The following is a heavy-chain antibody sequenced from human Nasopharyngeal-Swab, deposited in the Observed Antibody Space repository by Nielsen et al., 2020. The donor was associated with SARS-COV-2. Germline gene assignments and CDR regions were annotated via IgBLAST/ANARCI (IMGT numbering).Heavy chain of an antibody. J-gene: IGHJ6*02. CDR3: ARGVGTTQPWENYYYYYGMDV. V-gene: IGHV3-33*01. CDR2: IWYDGSNK. CDR1: GFTFSSYG. Sequence: GESLKISCAASGFTFSSYGMHWVRQAPGKGLEWVAVIWYDGSNKYYADSVKGRFTISRDNSKNTLYLQMNSLRAEDTAVYYCARGVGTTQPWENYYYYYGMDVWGQGTTVTVSS. D-gene: IGHD1-26*01.